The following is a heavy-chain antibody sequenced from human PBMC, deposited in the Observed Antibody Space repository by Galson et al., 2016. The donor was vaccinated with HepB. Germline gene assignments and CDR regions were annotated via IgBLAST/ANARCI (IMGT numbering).Heavy chain of an antibody. V-gene: IGHV3-53*01. CDR3: ASYSQRGTYTFDI. CDR2: IYRSGNT. Sequence: SLRLSCAPSGFTVSRNYMSWVRQAPGKGLEWVSVIYRSGNTYYADSVKGRFTISRDDSKNTLYLQMNSLRAEDTAVYCCASYSQRGTYTFDIWGQGTLVTVSS. CDR1: GFTVSRNY. D-gene: IGHD6-25*01. J-gene: IGHJ3*02.